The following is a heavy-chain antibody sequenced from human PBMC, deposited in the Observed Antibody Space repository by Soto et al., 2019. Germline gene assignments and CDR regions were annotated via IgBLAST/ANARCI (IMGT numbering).Heavy chain of an antibody. CDR3: AKVAGGLGYFDL. V-gene: IGHV3-23*01. CDR1: GFIFSDYA. J-gene: IGHJ2*01. CDR2: ISASGGSI. D-gene: IGHD3-16*01. Sequence: PGGSLRLSCVASGFIFSDYAMTWIRQAPGKGLEWVATISASGGSIEYADSLKGRFTISRDNSKKTVYLEINGLTADDTAVHYCAKVAGGLGYFDLWGRGTLVTVSS.